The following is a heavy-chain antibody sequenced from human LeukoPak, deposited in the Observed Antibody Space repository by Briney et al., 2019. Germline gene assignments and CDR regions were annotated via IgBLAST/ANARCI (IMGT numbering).Heavy chain of an antibody. CDR3: ARDLSSPGMVGATEEY. CDR1: GFTVSSNY. V-gene: IGHV3-53*01. Sequence: GGSLRLSCAASGFTVSSNYMSWVRQAPGKGLEWVSVIYSGGSTYYADSVKGRFTISRDNSKNTLYLQMNSLRAEDTAVYYCARDLSSPGMVGATEEYWGQGTLVTVSS. CDR2: IYSGGST. D-gene: IGHD1-26*01. J-gene: IGHJ4*02.